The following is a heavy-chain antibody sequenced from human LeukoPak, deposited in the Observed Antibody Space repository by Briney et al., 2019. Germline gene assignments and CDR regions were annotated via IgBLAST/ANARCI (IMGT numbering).Heavy chain of an antibody. V-gene: IGHV1-2*02. D-gene: IGHD3-10*01. Sequence: ASVKVSCKASGYTFTCYYMHWVRQAPGQGLEGMGWINPNSGGTNYAQKFQGRVTMTRDTSISTAYMELSRLRSDDTAVYYCARDRITMVRGVIRVSHYLDYWGQGTLVTVSS. CDR3: ARDRITMVRGVIRVSHYLDY. J-gene: IGHJ4*02. CDR2: INPNSGGT. CDR1: GYTFTCYY.